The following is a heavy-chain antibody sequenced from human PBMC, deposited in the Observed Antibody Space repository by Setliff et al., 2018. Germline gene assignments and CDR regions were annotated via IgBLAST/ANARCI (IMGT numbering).Heavy chain of an antibody. J-gene: IGHJ4*02. CDR2: VSYSGYT. Sequence: SETLSLTCTVSGGSLSAPNVYWGWIRQPPGKGLEWIGSVSYSGYTYSSPFFKSRVTTSVDTSKSQFSLTLTSLTAADTAVYYCANCRYQVPYDYWSQGTLVTVSS. CDR3: ANCRYQVPYDY. D-gene: IGHD2-2*01. V-gene: IGHV4-39*01. CDR1: GGSLSAPNVY.